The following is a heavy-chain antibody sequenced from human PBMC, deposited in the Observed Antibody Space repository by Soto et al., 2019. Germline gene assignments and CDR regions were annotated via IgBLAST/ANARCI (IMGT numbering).Heavy chain of an antibody. CDR2: IIPIFGTA. Sequence: SVEATCEACGGGFGSYARWWVRQAPRQGLEWMGGIIPIFGTANYAQKFQGRVTITADESTSTAYMELSSLRSEDTAVYYCATCSSPEITPYYYYGMDVWGQGTTVTVSS. V-gene: IGHV1-69*13. D-gene: IGHD6-13*01. J-gene: IGHJ6*02. CDR3: ATCSSPEITPYYYYGMDV. CDR1: GGGFGSYA.